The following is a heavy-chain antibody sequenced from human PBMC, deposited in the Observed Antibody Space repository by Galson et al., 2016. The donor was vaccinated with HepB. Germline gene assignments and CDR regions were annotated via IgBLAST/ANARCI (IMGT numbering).Heavy chain of an antibody. CDR1: GFIFSDAW. V-gene: IGHV3-15*01. Sequence: SLRLSCAASGFIFSDAWMSWVRQAPGKGLEWVGRIKTKSDGEATDFPAPVKGRFAISRDDSKNSLYLQMNRLKTEDIAIYYCTTDSGRYSYWGQGTLVTVSS. CDR2: IKTKSDGEAT. J-gene: IGHJ4*02. D-gene: IGHD1-26*01. CDR3: TTDSGRYSY.